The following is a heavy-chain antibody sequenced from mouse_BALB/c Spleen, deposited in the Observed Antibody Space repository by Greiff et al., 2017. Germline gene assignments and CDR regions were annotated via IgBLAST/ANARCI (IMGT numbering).Heavy chain of an antibody. Sequence: DVQLQESGGGLVQPGGSLKLSCAASGFTFSSYTMSWVRQTPEKRLEWVAYISNGGGSTYYPDTVKGRFTISRDNAKNTLYLQMSSLKSEDTAMYYCAREEGFYYAMDYWGQGTSVTVSS. CDR2: ISNGGGST. CDR1: GFTFSSYT. CDR3: AREEGFYYAMDY. J-gene: IGHJ4*01. V-gene: IGHV5-12-2*01.